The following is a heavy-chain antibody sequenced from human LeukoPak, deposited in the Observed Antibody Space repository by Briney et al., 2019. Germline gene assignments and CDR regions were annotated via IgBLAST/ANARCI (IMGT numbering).Heavy chain of an antibody. Sequence: DSVKGRFSISRDNSKKTMILQMNSLRTEDTAVYYCAKGGSASYTGEHYFDYWGQGTLVTVSS. V-gene: IGHV3-30*02. J-gene: IGHJ4*02. D-gene: IGHD2-2*01. CDR3: AKGGSASYTGEHYFDY.